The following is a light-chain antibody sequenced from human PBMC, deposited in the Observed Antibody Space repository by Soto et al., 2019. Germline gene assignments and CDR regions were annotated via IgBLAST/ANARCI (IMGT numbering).Light chain of an antibody. CDR3: QQYGSSPRLT. CDR1: QYVSGTY. V-gene: IGKV3-20*01. J-gene: IGKJ4*01. CDR2: GAS. Sequence: EIVLTQSPGTLSLSPGERATLSCRASQYVSGTYLAWYQHKPGRAPRLLIYGASTRAPGVPDRFGGSGSGTEFTLTITRLEPEDFGVYYCQQYGSSPRLTFGGGTKVEIK.